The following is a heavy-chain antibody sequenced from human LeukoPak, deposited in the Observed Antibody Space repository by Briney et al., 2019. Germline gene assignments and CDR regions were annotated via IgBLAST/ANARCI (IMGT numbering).Heavy chain of an antibody. CDR1: GYTFSGHY. J-gene: IGHJ4*02. CDR3: TRSWIQLWTPDFDH. CDR2: INPNSGGT. D-gene: IGHD5-18*01. Sequence: ASVKVSCKASGYTFSGHYLHWVRQAPGQGLEWMGRINPNSGGTKYAQKFQNRVTMTSDTSASTAYMELNGLRSDDTAIYYCTRSWIQLWTPDFDHWGQGTLVTVSS. V-gene: IGHV1-2*06.